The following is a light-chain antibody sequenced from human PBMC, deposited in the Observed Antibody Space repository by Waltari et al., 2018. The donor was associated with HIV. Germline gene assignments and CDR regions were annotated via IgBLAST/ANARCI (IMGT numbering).Light chain of an antibody. CDR1: SSNIGNSY. J-gene: IGLJ2*01. V-gene: IGLV1-47*01. Sequence: QSVLTQLPSASATPGQRVTISCSVSSSNIGNSYVYWYQQLPGAAAKVLIFRNNRRPSWVPDRFAGSKSGTAAFLAIRWLRSEDEADYYCATWDDSLSGVVFGGGTKLTVL. CDR3: ATWDDSLSGVV. CDR2: RNN.